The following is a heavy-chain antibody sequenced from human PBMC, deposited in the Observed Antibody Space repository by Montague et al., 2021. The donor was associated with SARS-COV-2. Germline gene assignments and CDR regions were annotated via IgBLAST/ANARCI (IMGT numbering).Heavy chain of an antibody. CDR3: ARVSLAAAATRSDY. CDR2: IYYSGGT. CDR1: GGSVSSGGYY. Sequence: SETLSLTCTVPGGSVSSGGYYWSWIRQPPGKGLEWIGYIYYSGGTNYNPSLKSRVTISLDTSKNQFSLKLTSVTAADTAVYYCARVSLAAAATRSDYWGQGTLVTVSS. V-gene: IGHV4-61*08. J-gene: IGHJ4*02. D-gene: IGHD6-13*01.